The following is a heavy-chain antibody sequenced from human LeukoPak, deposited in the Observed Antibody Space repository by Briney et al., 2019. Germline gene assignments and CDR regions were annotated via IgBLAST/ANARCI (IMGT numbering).Heavy chain of an antibody. CDR3: ARVIAAAGTHYFDY. CDR2: MNANNGNI. CDR1: GYTFTSYD. D-gene: IGHD6-13*01. V-gene: IGHV1-18*01. J-gene: IGHJ4*02. Sequence: ASVKVSCKASGYTFTSYDINWVRQATGQWLEWMGWMNANNGNIGYAQKLQGRVTMTTDTSTSTAYMELRSLRSDDTAVYYCARVIAAAGTHYFDYWGQGTLVTVSS.